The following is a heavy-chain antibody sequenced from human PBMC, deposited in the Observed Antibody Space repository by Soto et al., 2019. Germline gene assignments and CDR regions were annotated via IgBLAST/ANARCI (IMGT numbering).Heavy chain of an antibody. D-gene: IGHD3-16*01. Sequence: SETLSLTCXVSGGSISSGGYSWSWIRQPPGKGLEWIGYIYHSGSTYYNPSLKSRVTISVDRSKNQFSLKLSSVTAADTAVYYCARGPPFHWGQGTLVTVSS. J-gene: IGHJ4*02. CDR1: GGSISSGGYS. CDR3: ARGPPFH. CDR2: IYHSGST. V-gene: IGHV4-30-2*01.